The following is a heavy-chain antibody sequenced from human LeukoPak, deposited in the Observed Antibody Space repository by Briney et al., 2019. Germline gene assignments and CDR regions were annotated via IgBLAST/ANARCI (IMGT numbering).Heavy chain of an antibody. CDR3: ARGSHGRPRYCSSTSCYGRYYFDY. V-gene: IGHV1-8*01. CDR1: GYTFTSYD. D-gene: IGHD2-2*01. CDR2: MNPNSGNT. Sequence: GASVKVSCKASGYTFTSYDINWERQATGQGLEWMGWMNPNSGNTGYAQKFQGRVTMTRNTSISTAYMELSSLRSEDTAVYYCARGSHGRPRYCSSTSCYGRYYFDYWGQGTLVTVSS. J-gene: IGHJ4*02.